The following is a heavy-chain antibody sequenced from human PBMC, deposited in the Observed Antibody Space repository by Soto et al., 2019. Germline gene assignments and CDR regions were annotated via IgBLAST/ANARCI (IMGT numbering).Heavy chain of an antibody. D-gene: IGHD1-26*01. CDR1: GGSIRSNNW. CDR3: ARVYSGSYSDY. Sequence: SETLSLSCAVSGGSIRSNNWWSWVRQPPGKGLEWIGEIFHSGSTNYNPSLKTRVTISVDKSKNQFSLKLSSVTAADTAVYYCARVYSGSYSDYWGQGTLVTVSS. V-gene: IGHV4-4*02. J-gene: IGHJ4*02. CDR2: IFHSGST.